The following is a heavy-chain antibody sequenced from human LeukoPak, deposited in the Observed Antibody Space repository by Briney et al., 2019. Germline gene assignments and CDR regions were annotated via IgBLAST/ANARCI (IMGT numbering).Heavy chain of an antibody. CDR1: GGSISSYS. V-gene: IGHV4-59*08. CDR2: IYYSGIS. J-gene: IGHJ4*02. Sequence: SETLSLTCSVSGGSISSYSWSWIRQPPGKGLEWIGYIYYSGISNYNPSLKSRVTISVDTSKNQFSLKLSSVTAADTAVYYCARGGTAMVSPYFDYWGQGTLVTVSS. D-gene: IGHD5-18*01. CDR3: ARGGTAMVSPYFDY.